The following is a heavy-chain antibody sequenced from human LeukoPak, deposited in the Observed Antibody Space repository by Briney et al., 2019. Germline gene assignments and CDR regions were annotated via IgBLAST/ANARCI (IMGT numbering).Heavy chain of an antibody. Sequence: QPGGSLRLSCAASGFTFSSYWMHWVRQAPGKGLVWVSLIKSDGRSTSYADSVKGRFTISRDNAKNTLYLQMNNLRAEDTAIYYCARVGSRYCSGANCYDGFWGQGTLVSVSS. D-gene: IGHD2-15*01. CDR2: IKSDGRST. CDR1: GFTFSSYW. V-gene: IGHV3-74*01. J-gene: IGHJ4*02. CDR3: ARVGSRYCSGANCYDGF.